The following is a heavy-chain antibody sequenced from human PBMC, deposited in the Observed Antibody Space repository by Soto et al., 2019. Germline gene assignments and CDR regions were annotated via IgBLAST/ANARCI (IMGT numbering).Heavy chain of an antibody. D-gene: IGHD1-1*01. V-gene: IGHV3-23*01. CDR1: GFTFSSVA. CDR3: AKLNWIPRYFDY. Sequence: GGSLRLSCAASGFTFSSVAMAWVRQAPGKGLEWVSSITDSGGSTDYADSVKGRFTISRDNSRNTLYLQMNSLRADDAAVYYCAKLNWIPRYFDYWGQGTRVAVSS. J-gene: IGHJ4*02. CDR2: ITDSGGST.